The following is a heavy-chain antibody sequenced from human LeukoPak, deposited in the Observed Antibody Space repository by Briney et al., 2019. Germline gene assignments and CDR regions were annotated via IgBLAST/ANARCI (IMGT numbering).Heavy chain of an antibody. CDR1: GGSFSGYY. V-gene: IGHV4-34*01. D-gene: IGHD5-12*01. CDR2: INHSGST. Sequence: SETLSLTCAVYGGSFSGYYWSWIRQPPGKGLEWIGEINHSGSTNYNPSLKSRVTISVDTSKNQFSLKLSSVTAADTAVYYCARDGYSGSDALWGQGTLNTVSS. CDR3: ARDGYSGSDAL. J-gene: IGHJ4*02.